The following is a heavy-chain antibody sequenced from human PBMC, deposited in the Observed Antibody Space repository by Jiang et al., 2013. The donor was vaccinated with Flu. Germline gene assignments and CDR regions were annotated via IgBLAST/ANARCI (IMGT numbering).Heavy chain of an antibody. CDR2: IANDGNKR. D-gene: IGHD1-1*01. CDR3: ARLTTQISALDY. CDR1: GFPFSTYA. V-gene: IGHV3-30-3*01. Sequence: VQLVESGGGVVQPGGSLRLSCAASGFPFSTYAMYWVRQAPGKGMEWVAIIANDGNKRYADSVKGRFTIARDNAKNTLYLQMNTLRTEDAAVYFCARLTTQISALDYWGQGTLVTVSS. J-gene: IGHJ4*02.